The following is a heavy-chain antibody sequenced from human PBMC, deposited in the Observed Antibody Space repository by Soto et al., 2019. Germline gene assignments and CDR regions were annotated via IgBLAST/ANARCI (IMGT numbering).Heavy chain of an antibody. V-gene: IGHV4-59*01. D-gene: IGHD6-19*01. CDR2: IYYSGST. Sequence: SETLSLTCTVSGGSISSYYWSWIRQPPGKGLEWIGYIYYSGSTNYNPSLKSRVTISVDTSKNQFSLKLSSVTAADTAVYYCARVYSSGWYYFDYWGQGTLVTVSS. CDR3: ARVYSSGWYYFDY. CDR1: GGSISSYY. J-gene: IGHJ4*02.